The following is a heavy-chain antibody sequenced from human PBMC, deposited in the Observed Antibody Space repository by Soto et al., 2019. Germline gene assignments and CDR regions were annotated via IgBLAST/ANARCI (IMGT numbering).Heavy chain of an antibody. CDR3: ARANYQHYYYDMDV. Sequence: SGPTLVNPTETLTLTCTVSGFSLSNARMGVSWIRQPPGKALEWLAHIFSNDEKSYSTSLKSRLTISKDTSKSQVVLTMTNMDPVDTATYYWARANYQHYYYDMDVWGQGTTVTVS. J-gene: IGHJ6*02. V-gene: IGHV2-26*01. D-gene: IGHD2-2*01. CDR1: GFSLSNARMG. CDR2: IFSNDEK.